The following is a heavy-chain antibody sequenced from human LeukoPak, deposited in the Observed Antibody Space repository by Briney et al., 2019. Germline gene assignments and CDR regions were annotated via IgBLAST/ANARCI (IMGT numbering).Heavy chain of an antibody. CDR2: IHYSGST. V-gene: IGHV4-59*01. CDR3: ARLTYYDSSGYYDGHFDY. J-gene: IGHJ4*02. D-gene: IGHD3-22*01. Sequence: SETLSLTCTVSGGSISTYYWSWIRQPPGKGLEWIGYIHYSGSTNYNPSLKSRATISVDTSKNQFSLKLSSVTAADTAVYYCARLTYYDSSGYYDGHFDYWGQGTLVTVSS. CDR1: GGSISTYY.